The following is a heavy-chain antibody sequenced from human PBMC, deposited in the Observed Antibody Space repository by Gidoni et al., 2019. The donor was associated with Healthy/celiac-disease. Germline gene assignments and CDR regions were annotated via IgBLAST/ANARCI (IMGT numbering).Heavy chain of an antibody. D-gene: IGHD2-15*01. V-gene: IGHV5-51*01. CDR1: GYSFTSYW. J-gene: IGHJ4*02. CDR3: ARRYCSGGSCSVRFDY. Sequence: EVQLVQSGAEVKKPGESLKISCKGSGYSFTSYWIGWVRQMPGKGLEWMGIIYPGDSDTRYSPSFQGQVTISADKSISTAYLQWSSLKASDTAMYYCARRYCSGGSCSVRFDYWGQGTLVTVSS. CDR2: IYPGDSDT.